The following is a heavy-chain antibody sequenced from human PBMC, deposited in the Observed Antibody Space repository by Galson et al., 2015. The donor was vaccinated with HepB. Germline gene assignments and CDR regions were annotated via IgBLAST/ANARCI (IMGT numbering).Heavy chain of an antibody. J-gene: IGHJ5*02. CDR1: GGSISSGGYY. CDR3: ARGGGVGWFGHL. V-gene: IGHV4-31*02. Sequence: TVSGGSISSGGYYWSWIRQHPGKGLEWIGYIYYSGSTYYNPSLKSRVTISVDTSKNQFSLKLSSVTAADTAVYYCARGGGVGWFGHLWGQGTLVTVSS. CDR2: IYYSGST. D-gene: IGHD3-10*01.